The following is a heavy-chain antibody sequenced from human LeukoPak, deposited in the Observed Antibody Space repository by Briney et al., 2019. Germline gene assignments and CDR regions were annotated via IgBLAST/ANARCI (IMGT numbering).Heavy chain of an antibody. V-gene: IGHV4-4*07. Sequence: SETMSLTCTVSGGSIISYYWSWCRQPAGKGLEWIGRIYTSGSTNYNPSIKSRVTMSVDTSKNQFSLKLSSVTAADTAVYYCARDRCPNGVCYNDYWGQGTLVTVSS. CDR2: IYTSGST. J-gene: IGHJ4*02. D-gene: IGHD2-8*01. CDR1: GGSIISYY. CDR3: ARDRCPNGVCYNDY.